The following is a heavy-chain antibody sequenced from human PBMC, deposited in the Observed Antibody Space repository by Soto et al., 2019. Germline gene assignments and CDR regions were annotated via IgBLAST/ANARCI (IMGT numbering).Heavy chain of an antibody. CDR1: GYTFTSYG. CDR2: ISAYNGNT. V-gene: IGHV1-18*01. J-gene: IGHJ5*02. CDR3: AREETYDSSGYYYGAGWFDP. D-gene: IGHD3-22*01. Sequence: ASVKVSCKASGYTFTSYGIIWVRQAPGQGLEWMGWISAYNGNTNYAQKLQGRVTMTTDTSTSTAYMELRSLRSDDTAVYYCAREETYDSSGYYYGAGWFDPWGQGTLVTVSS.